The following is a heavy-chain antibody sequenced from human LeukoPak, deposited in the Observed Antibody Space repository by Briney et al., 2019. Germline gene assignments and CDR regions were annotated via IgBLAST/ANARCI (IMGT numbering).Heavy chain of an antibody. J-gene: IGHJ5*02. CDR2: MIPNSGNT. Sequence: GSAKVSCKASGYPFTSYDIRWGAQATGQGLEGMGWMIPNSGNTGYAQKFQGRVTMTRNTSISTAYMELSSLRSEDTAVYYCARAPARRAAAGKNWFDPWGQGTLVTVSS. V-gene: IGHV1-8*01. D-gene: IGHD6-13*01. CDR1: GYPFTSYD. CDR3: ARAPARRAAAGKNWFDP.